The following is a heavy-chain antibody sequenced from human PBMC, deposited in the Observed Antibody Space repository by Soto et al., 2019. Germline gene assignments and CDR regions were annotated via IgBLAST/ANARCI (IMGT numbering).Heavy chain of an antibody. V-gene: IGHV1-18*01. CDR2: ISAYNGNT. J-gene: IGHJ4*02. Sequence: QVQLVQSGAEVKKPGASVKVSCKASGYTFTSYGISWVRQAPGQGLEWMGWISAYNGNTKYAQKLQGRVTMTTDTPTSTAYMELRRLRSDVTAVYYCARDHGGGITFEWGQGTLVTVSS. CDR1: GYTFTSYG. D-gene: IGHD3-16*01. CDR3: ARDHGGGITFE.